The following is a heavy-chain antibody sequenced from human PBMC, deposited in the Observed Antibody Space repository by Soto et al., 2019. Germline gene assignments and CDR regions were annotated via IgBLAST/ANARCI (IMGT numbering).Heavy chain of an antibody. D-gene: IGHD4-17*01. Sequence: ASVKVSCKASGYTFTGYYMHWVRQAPGQGLEWMGWINPNSGGTNYAQKFQGWVTMTRDTSISTAYMELSRLRSDDTAVYYCARAGMTTVTTISDAFDIWGQGTMVTVSS. CDR2: INPNSGGT. CDR1: GYTFTGYY. CDR3: ARAGMTTVTTISDAFDI. J-gene: IGHJ3*02. V-gene: IGHV1-2*04.